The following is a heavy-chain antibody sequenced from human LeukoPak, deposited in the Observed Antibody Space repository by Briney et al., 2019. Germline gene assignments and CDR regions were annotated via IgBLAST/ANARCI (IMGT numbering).Heavy chain of an antibody. J-gene: IGHJ4*02. V-gene: IGHV1-8*01. CDR1: GYTFTSYD. CDR3: ARKRIAADY. CDR2: MNPNSGNT. D-gene: IGHD6-13*01. Sequence: ASVKVSCKTFGYTFTSYDINWVRQAPGQGLEWMGWMNPNSGNTGYAQKFQGRVTMTRNTSISTAYMELSSLRSEDTAVYYCARKRIAADYWGQGTLVTVSS.